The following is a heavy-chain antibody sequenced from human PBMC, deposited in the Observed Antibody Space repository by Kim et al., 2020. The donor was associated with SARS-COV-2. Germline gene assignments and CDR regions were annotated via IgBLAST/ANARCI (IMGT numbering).Heavy chain of an antibody. CDR1: GYTFNSYP. V-gene: IGHV7-4-1*01. D-gene: IGHD6-19*01. Sequence: ASVKVSCKASGYTFNSYPMNWVRQAPGQGLEWMGWIHPNTGNPTYAQDFTGRFVFSLDTSVSTAYLQIFSLKAEDTAVYYCARWLDSNNGGGVDYWGQGTLVTVSS. J-gene: IGHJ4*02. CDR2: IHPNTGNP. CDR3: ARWLDSNNGGGVDY.